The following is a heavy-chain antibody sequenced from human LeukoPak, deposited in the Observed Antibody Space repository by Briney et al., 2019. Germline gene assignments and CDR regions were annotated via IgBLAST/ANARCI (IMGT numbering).Heavy chain of an antibody. D-gene: IGHD3-22*01. CDR1: GGSISSYY. CDR2: INHSGST. Sequence: MPSETLSLTCTVSGGSISSYYWSWIRQPPGKGLEWIGEINHSGSTNYNPSLKSRVTISVDTSKNQFSLKLSSVTAADTAVYYCARVYDSSGYRLYYYYYYYMDVWGKGTTVTVSS. V-gene: IGHV4-34*01. CDR3: ARVYDSSGYRLYYYYYYYMDV. J-gene: IGHJ6*03.